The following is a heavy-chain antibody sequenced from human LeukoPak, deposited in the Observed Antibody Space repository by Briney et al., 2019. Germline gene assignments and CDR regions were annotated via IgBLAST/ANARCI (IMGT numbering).Heavy chain of an antibody. CDR2: IYPGDSDT. J-gene: IGHJ4*02. CDR3: ARLYSNGWYTQYYFDY. Sequence: GESLKISCKGSGYSFTSYWIGWVRQMPGKGLEWMGIIYPGDSDTRYNPSFQGQVTISADKSISTAYLQWSSLKASDTAMYYCARLYSNGWYTQYYFDYWGQGTLVTVSS. CDR1: GYSFTSYW. D-gene: IGHD6-19*01. V-gene: IGHV5-51*01.